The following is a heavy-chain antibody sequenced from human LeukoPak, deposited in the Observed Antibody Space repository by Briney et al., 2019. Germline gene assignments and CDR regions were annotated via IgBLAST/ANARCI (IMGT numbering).Heavy chain of an antibody. CDR2: IYTSGST. CDR1: GGSISSGSYY. J-gene: IGHJ5*02. CDR3: ARLHFWSGYYTWFDP. V-gene: IGHV4-61*02. Sequence: PSETLSLTCTVSGGSISSGSYYWSWIRQPAGKGLEWIGRIYTSGSTNYNPSLKSRVTISVDTSKNQFSLKLSSVTAADTAVYYCARLHFWSGYYTWFDPWGQGTLVTVSS. D-gene: IGHD3-3*02.